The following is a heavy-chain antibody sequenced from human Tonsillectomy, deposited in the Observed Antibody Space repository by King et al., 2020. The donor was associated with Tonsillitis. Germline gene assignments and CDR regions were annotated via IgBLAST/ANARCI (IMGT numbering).Heavy chain of an antibody. Sequence: QLVQSGAEVKKPGYSVKVSCKASGDTFSSYAISWVRQAPGQGLEWMGGIIPMFGTANYAQKFQGRVAITAVESTSTAYMELSSLRSEDTAVYYCARGGPLSNIFDIWGQGTMVTVSS. D-gene: IGHD3-16*02. J-gene: IGHJ3*02. V-gene: IGHV1-69*12. CDR1: GDTFSSYA. CDR2: IIPMFGTA. CDR3: ARGGPLSNIFDI.